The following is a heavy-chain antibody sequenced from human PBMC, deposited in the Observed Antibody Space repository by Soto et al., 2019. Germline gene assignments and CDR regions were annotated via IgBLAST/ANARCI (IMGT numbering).Heavy chain of an antibody. V-gene: IGHV3-23*01. CDR3: AKVGRDISTGYYPGEYYYYGMDV. Sequence: GGSLRLSCAASGFTFSSYAMSWVRQAPGKGLEWVSAISGSGGSTYYADSVKGRFTISRDNSKNTLYLQMNSLRAEDTAVYYCAKVGRDISTGYYPGEYYYYGMDVWGQGTTVTVSS. J-gene: IGHJ6*02. D-gene: IGHD3-9*01. CDR2: ISGSGGST. CDR1: GFTFSSYA.